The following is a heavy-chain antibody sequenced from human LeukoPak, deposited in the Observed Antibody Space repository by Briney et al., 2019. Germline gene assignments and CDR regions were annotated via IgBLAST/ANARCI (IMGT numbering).Heavy chain of an antibody. V-gene: IGHV4-39*07. D-gene: IGHD3-22*01. CDR1: GGSISSSSYY. Sequence: SETLSLTCTVSGGSISSSSYYWGWIRQPPGKGLEWIGSIYYSGSTYYNPSLKSRVTISVDTSKNQFSLKLSSVTAADTAVYYCASGSPHYYDSSGSYVGFDYWGQGTLVTVSS. CDR3: ASGSPHYYDSSGSYVGFDY. J-gene: IGHJ4*02. CDR2: IYYSGST.